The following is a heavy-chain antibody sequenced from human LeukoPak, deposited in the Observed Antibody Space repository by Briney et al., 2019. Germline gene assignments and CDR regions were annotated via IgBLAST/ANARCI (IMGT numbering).Heavy chain of an antibody. V-gene: IGHV1-2*02. CDR3: ARTSRTYYYGMDV. Sequence: ASVKVSCKASGYTFTGYYMHWVRQAPGQGLEWMGWINPNSGGTNYAQKFQGRVAMTRDTSISTAYMELSRLRSDDTAVYYCARTSRTYYYGMDVWGQGTTVTVSS. CDR1: GYTFTGYY. J-gene: IGHJ6*02. CDR2: INPNSGGT.